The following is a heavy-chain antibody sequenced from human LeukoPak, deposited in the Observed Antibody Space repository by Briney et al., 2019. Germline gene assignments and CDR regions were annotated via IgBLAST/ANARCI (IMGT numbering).Heavy chain of an antibody. V-gene: IGHV4-4*07. CDR2: IYTSGST. Sequence: PSETLSLTCTVSGGSISSYYWSWIRQPAGKGLEWIGRIYTSGSTSYNPSLKSRVPMSVDTSKNQFSLKLSSVTAADTAVYYCAREAVLWFGELRGYWFDPWGQGTLVTVSS. CDR1: GGSISSYY. D-gene: IGHD3-10*01. CDR3: AREAVLWFGELRGYWFDP. J-gene: IGHJ5*02.